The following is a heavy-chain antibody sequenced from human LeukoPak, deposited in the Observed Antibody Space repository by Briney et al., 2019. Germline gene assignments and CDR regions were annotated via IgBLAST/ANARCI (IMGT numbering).Heavy chain of an antibody. V-gene: IGHV3-23*01. J-gene: IGHJ4*02. Sequence: PGGSLRLSCAASGFIFSSYAMSWVRQAPGKGLEWVSAISGSGGSIYYADSVKGRFTFSRDNSKNTLYLQMNSLRAEDTAVYYCTKDLRWSDYWGQGTLVTVSS. CDR2: ISGSGGSI. CDR1: GFIFSSYA. D-gene: IGHD4-23*01. CDR3: TKDLRWSDY.